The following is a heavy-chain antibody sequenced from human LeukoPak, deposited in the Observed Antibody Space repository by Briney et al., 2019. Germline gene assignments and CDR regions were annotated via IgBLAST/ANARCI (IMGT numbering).Heavy chain of an antibody. D-gene: IGHD3-10*01. Sequence: PGGSLRLSCAASGFTFSSYSMNWVRQAPGKGLEWVSAISGSGGSTYYADSVKGRFTISRDNSKNTLYLRVNSLRAEDTAVYYCAKIAVRGVVINYFDYWGQGTLVTVSS. CDR1: GFTFSSYS. J-gene: IGHJ4*02. CDR2: ISGSGGST. V-gene: IGHV3-23*01. CDR3: AKIAVRGVVINYFDY.